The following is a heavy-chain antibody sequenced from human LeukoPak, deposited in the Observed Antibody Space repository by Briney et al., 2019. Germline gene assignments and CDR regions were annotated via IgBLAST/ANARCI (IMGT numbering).Heavy chain of an antibody. CDR1: GHSFTGYY. CDR2: INPSGGST. Sequence: GASVKVSCKASGHSFTGYYMHWVRQAPGQGLEWMGIINPSGGSTSYAQKFQGRVTITADESTSTAYMELSSLRSEDTAVYYCARPPSTIFGVADTYYYYYGMDVWGQGTTVTVSS. D-gene: IGHD3-3*01. CDR3: ARPPSTIFGVADTYYYYYGMDV. J-gene: IGHJ6*02. V-gene: IGHV1-46*01.